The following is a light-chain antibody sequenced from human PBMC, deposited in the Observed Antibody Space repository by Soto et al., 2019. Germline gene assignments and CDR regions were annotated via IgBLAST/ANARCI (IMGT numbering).Light chain of an antibody. CDR3: QQRSNWLYT. CDR1: QSVSSY. V-gene: IGKV3-11*01. CDR2: DAS. Sequence: EIVLTQSPATLSLSPGERATLSCRASQSVSSYLAWYQQKPGQAPRLLIYDASNRATGIPARFSGSGSGTDCTLTISSLEPEAFAVYYCQQRSNWLYTFGQGTKLEIK. J-gene: IGKJ2*01.